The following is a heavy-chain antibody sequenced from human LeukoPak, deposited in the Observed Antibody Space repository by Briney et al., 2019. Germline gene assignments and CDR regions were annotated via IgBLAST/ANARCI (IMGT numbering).Heavy chain of an antibody. D-gene: IGHD5-18*01. J-gene: IGHJ4*02. CDR1: GGSISSGRYY. Sequence: SETLSLTCTVSGGSISSGRYYWSWIRQPAGKGLEWIGRIYTSGSTNYNPSLKSRVTISVDTSKNQFSLKLSSVTAADTAVYYCARDKGYSYSHPFDYWGQGTLVTVSS. CDR3: ARDKGYSYSHPFDY. V-gene: IGHV4-61*02. CDR2: IYTSGST.